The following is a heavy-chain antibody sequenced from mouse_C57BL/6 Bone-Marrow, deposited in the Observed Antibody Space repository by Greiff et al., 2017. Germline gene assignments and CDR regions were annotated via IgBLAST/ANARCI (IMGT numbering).Heavy chain of an antibody. Sequence: EVKLMESGGGLVKPGGSLKLSCAASGFTFSSYAMSWVRQTPEKRLEWVATISDGGSYTYYPDNVKGRFTISRDHAKNDLYLQMSHLKSEDTAMYYCAREGYGSSGGYFDVWGTGTTVTVSS. CDR2: ISDGGSYT. J-gene: IGHJ1*03. D-gene: IGHD1-1*01. CDR3: AREGYGSSGGYFDV. CDR1: GFTFSSYA. V-gene: IGHV5-4*01.